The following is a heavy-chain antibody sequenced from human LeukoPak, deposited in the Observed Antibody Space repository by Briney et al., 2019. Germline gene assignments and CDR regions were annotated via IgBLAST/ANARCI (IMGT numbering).Heavy chain of an antibody. J-gene: IGHJ4*02. V-gene: IGHV3-48*03. D-gene: IGHD3-22*01. CDR2: ISSSGSTI. Sequence: GSLRLSCAASGFTFSSYEMNWVRQAPGKGLEWVSYISSSGSTIYYADSVKGRFTISRDNAKNSLYLQMSSLRAEDTAVYYCARAQYYYDSSGYDLDYWGQGTLVTVSS. CDR3: ARAQYYYDSSGYDLDY. CDR1: GFTFSSYE.